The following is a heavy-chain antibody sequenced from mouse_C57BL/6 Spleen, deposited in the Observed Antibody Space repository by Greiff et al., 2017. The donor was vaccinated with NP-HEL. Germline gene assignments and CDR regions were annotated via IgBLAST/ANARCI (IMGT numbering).Heavy chain of an antibody. J-gene: IGHJ4*01. Sequence: EVKLMESGGGLVKPGGSLKLSCAASGFTFSDYGMHWVRQAPEKGLEWVAYISSGSSTIYYADTVKGRFTISRDNAKNTLFLQMTSLRSEDTAMYYCARNYYTGAMDYWGQGTSVTVSS. CDR3: ARNYYTGAMDY. D-gene: IGHD1-1*01. V-gene: IGHV5-17*01. CDR2: ISSGSSTI. CDR1: GFTFSDYG.